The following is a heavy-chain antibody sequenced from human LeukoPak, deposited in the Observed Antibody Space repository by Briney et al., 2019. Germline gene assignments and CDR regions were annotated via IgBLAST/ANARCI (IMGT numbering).Heavy chain of an antibody. CDR3: ARDSVDIVVVVAATWSTGADY. J-gene: IGHJ4*02. Sequence: GGSLRLSCAASGFTLSSYAMHWVRQAPGKGLEWVAVISYDGSNKYYADSVKGRFTISRDNSKNTLYLQMNSLRAEDTAVYYCARDSVDIVVVVAATWSTGADYWGQGTLVTVSS. D-gene: IGHD2-15*01. V-gene: IGHV3-30-3*01. CDR1: GFTLSSYA. CDR2: ISYDGSNK.